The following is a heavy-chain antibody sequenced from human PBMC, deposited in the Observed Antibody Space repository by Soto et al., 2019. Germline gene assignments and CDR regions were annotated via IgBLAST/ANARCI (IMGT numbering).Heavy chain of an antibody. D-gene: IGHD3-3*01. J-gene: IGHJ4*02. V-gene: IGHV3-30*18. CDR1: GFAFDSYG. CDR3: AKDPSIHDFWSGYYYFDH. Sequence: QVQLVESGGGVVQPGRSLRLSCAASGFAFDSYGMHWVRQAPGKGLEWVAVISYDGSNQDYADSVKGRFTISRDNFKNTLYLRMNSLRAEDTAVYYCAKDPSIHDFWSGYYYFDHWGQGTLVIASS. CDR2: ISYDGSNQ.